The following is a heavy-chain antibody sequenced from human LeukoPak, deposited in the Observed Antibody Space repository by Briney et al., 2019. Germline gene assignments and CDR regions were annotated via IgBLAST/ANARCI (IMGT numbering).Heavy chain of an antibody. Sequence: GGSLRLSCAASGFTFSTYSMNWVRQAPGKGLEWISYISSSSGTIHYADSVKGRFTISRDNSKNTLYLQMNSLRAEDTAVYYCAKDRGQQLGPYYYYGMDVWGQGTTVTVSS. CDR3: AKDRGQQLGPYYYYGMDV. CDR1: GFTFSTYS. V-gene: IGHV3-48*01. J-gene: IGHJ6*02. D-gene: IGHD6-13*01. CDR2: ISSSSGTI.